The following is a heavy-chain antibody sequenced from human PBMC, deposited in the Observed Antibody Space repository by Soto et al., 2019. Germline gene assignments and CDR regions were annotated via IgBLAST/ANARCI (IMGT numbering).Heavy chain of an antibody. J-gene: IGHJ6*01. D-gene: IGHD3-10*01. V-gene: IGHV4-34*01. CDR2: INHSGST. CDR3: ARVPRGYSYGSGSYYKLEV. CDR1: VGSFSGYY. Sequence: SETLSLTCAFYVGSFSGYYWSCIRQPPGKGLEWIGEINHSGSTNYNPSLKSRVTISVDTSKNQFSLKLSSVTAANTAVYYCARVPRGYSYGSGSYYKLEVLGQGTTVSVS.